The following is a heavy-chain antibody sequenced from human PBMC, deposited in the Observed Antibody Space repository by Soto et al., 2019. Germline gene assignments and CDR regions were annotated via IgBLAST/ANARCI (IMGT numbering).Heavy chain of an antibody. CDR3: ASPTTVAGTLSGYYYYGMDV. CDR2: IDPSDSYT. J-gene: IGHJ6*02. Sequence: PGESLKISCKGSGYSFTSYWITWVRQMPGKGLEWMGRIDPSDSYTNYSPSFQGHVTISADKSISTAYLQWSSLKASDTAMYYCASPTTVAGTLSGYYYYGMDVWGQGTTVTVSS. D-gene: IGHD6-19*01. V-gene: IGHV5-10-1*01. CDR1: GYSFTSYW.